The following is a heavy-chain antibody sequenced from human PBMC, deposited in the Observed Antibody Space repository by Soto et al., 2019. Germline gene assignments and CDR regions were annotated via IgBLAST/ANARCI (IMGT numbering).Heavy chain of an antibody. Sequence: EVQLVESGGGLVQPGRSLRLSCAASGFTFDDYAMHWVRQAPGKGLGWVSGISWNSGSIGYADSVKGRFTISRDNAKNSLYLQINSLGAEDTALYYCAKDMGYCSGGSCYYFDYWGQGTLVTVSS. CDR2: ISWNSGSI. J-gene: IGHJ4*02. V-gene: IGHV3-9*01. CDR1: GFTFDDYA. CDR3: AKDMGYCSGGSCYYFDY. D-gene: IGHD2-15*01.